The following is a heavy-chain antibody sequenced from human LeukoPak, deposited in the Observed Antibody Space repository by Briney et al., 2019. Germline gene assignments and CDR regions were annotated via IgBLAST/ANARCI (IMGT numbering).Heavy chain of an antibody. CDR3: ARDGSIVGATRTFDI. D-gene: IGHD1-26*01. CDR1: GFTFSSYS. CDR2: ISSSSSYI. Sequence: GGSLRLSCAASGFTFSSYSMNWVRQAPGKGLEWVSSISSSSSYIYYADSVKGRFTISRDNAKNSLYLQMNSLRAEDTAVYYCARDGSIVGATRTFDIWGQGTMVTVSS. J-gene: IGHJ3*02. V-gene: IGHV3-21*01.